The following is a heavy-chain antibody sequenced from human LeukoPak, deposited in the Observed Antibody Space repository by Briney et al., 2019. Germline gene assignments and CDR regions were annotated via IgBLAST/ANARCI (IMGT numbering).Heavy chain of an antibody. Sequence: GASVKVSCKASGYTFTGYYMHWVRQAPGQGLEWMGWINPNSGGTNYAQKFQGRVTMTRDTSISTAYMELSRLRSDDTAVYYCARDLAATIGSWFDPWGQGTLVTVSS. J-gene: IGHJ5*02. CDR3: ARDLAATIGSWFDP. D-gene: IGHD5-12*01. V-gene: IGHV1-2*02. CDR1: GYTFTGYY. CDR2: INPNSGGT.